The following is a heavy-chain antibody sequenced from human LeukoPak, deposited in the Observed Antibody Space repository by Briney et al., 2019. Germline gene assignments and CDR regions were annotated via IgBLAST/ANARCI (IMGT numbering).Heavy chain of an antibody. J-gene: IGHJ3*02. V-gene: IGHV1-2*06. CDR1: GYTFTYYY. CDR2: INPNTGDT. CDR3: AITAVANAFDN. D-gene: IGHD4-23*01. Sequence: ASVKVSCKASGYTFTYYYIHWLRQAPGQGLEWMGRINPNTGDTNYAQKFQGRVTMTRDTFITTAYMDLSGLRSDDTALYYCAITAVANAFDNWGQGTMITVSS.